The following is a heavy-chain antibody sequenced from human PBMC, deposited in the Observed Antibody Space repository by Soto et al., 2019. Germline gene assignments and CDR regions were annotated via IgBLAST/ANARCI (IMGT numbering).Heavy chain of an antibody. Sequence: SETLSLTCTVSGGSISSYYWSWIRQPPGKGLEWIGYIYYSGSTNYNPSLKSRVTISVDTSKNQFSLKLSSVTAADTAVYYCAKGVVVVVVAATLIDAFDIWGQGTMVTVSS. CDR3: AKGVVVVVVAATLIDAFDI. V-gene: IGHV4-59*01. CDR2: IYYSGST. D-gene: IGHD2-15*01. J-gene: IGHJ3*02. CDR1: GGSISSYY.